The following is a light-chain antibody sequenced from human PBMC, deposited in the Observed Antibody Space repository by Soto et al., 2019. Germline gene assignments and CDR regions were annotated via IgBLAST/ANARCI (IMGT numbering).Light chain of an antibody. CDR2: EVS. J-gene: IGLJ2*01. CDR3: SSYAGSNMVV. Sequence: QSAMTQPPLASGSPGQSVTISCTGTSSDVGGYNYVSWYQQHPGKAPKLMIYEVSKRPSGVPDRFSGSKSGNTASLTVSGLQAEDEADYYCSSYAGSNMVVFGGGTKLTVL. V-gene: IGLV2-8*01. CDR1: SSDVGGYNY.